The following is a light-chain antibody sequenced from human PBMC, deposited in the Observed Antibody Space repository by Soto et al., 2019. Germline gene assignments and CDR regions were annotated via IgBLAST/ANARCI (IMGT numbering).Light chain of an antibody. CDR2: GAS. Sequence: EIVMTQSPASLSVSPGDGATLSCRASQSVASNVAWYQQKPGPGPRLLIHGASTRAVGVPARFSGSGSGTDFTLTIDSLHSEDFAVYYCQQYHNWPPQYTFGQGTKLQIK. CDR1: QSVASN. CDR3: QQYHNWPPQYT. V-gene: IGKV3-15*01. J-gene: IGKJ2*01.